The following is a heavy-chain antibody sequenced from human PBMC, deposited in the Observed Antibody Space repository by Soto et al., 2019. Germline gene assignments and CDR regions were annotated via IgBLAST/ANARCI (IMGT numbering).Heavy chain of an antibody. Sequence: GESLKISGKGSGYSLSSYWIGWVRQMPGKGLEWMGIIYPGDSDTRYSPSFQGHVTISADKSISTAYLQWSSLKASDTAMYYCARQDGQGYSDYYYYGMDVWGQGTTVTVSS. J-gene: IGHJ6*02. CDR3: ARQDGQGYSDYYYYGMDV. CDR2: IYPGDSDT. D-gene: IGHD2-15*01. CDR1: GYSLSSYW. V-gene: IGHV5-51*01.